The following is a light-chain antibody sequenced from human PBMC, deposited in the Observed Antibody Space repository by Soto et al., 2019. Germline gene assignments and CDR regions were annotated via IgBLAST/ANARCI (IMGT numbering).Light chain of an antibody. V-gene: IGLV2-14*01. J-gene: IGLJ1*01. CDR2: EVN. Sequence: QSLLTQPASVSGSPGQSITISCTGTSSDVGGYNSVSWYQQEPGKAPKLLIYEVNNRFSGVSNRFSGSKSGNTASLTISGLLTEDEADYYCSSYTTTNTYVFGTGTKVTVL. CDR3: SSYTTTNTYV. CDR1: SSDVGGYNS.